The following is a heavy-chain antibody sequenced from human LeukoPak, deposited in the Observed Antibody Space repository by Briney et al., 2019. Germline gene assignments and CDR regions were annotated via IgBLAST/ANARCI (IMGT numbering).Heavy chain of an antibody. CDR2: TSYDGSNI. J-gene: IGHJ4*02. D-gene: IGHD3-10*01. V-gene: IGHV3-30*18. Sequence: GGSLRLSCAASGFTFSTYGMHWVRQAPGKGLEWVAVTSYDGSNIHYADSVKGRFNISRDNSKNTLYLQMNSLRAEDTAVYYCAKKSPGTYYAPPDYWGQGTLVTVSS. CDR1: GFTFSTYG. CDR3: AKKSPGTYYAPPDY.